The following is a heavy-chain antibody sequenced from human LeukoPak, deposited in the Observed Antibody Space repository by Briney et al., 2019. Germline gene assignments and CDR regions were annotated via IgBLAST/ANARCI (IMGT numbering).Heavy chain of an antibody. CDR1: GFTFSSYG. J-gene: IGHJ4*02. CDR2: IWYDGSNK. Sequence: PGGSLRLSCAASGFTFSSYGMHWVRQAPGKGLEWVAVIWYDGSNKYYADSVKGRFTISRDNSKNTLYLQMNSLRAEDTAVYYCAKKCRFSGSYDYWGQGTLVTVSS. CDR3: AKKCRFSGSYDY. V-gene: IGHV3-33*06. D-gene: IGHD1-26*01.